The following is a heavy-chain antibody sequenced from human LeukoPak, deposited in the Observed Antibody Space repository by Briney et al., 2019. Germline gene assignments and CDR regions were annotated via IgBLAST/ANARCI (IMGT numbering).Heavy chain of an antibody. CDR2: ISSSSSYI. J-gene: IGHJ4*02. V-gene: IGHV3-21*01. CDR1: GFTFSSYS. Sequence: PGGSLRLSCAASGFTFSSYSMTWVRQAPGKGLEWVSSISSSSSYIYYADSVKGRFTISRDNAKNSLYLQMNSLRAEDTAVYYCARDLIGDPTVDYWGQGTLVTVSS. D-gene: IGHD2-21*02. CDR3: ARDLIGDPTVDY.